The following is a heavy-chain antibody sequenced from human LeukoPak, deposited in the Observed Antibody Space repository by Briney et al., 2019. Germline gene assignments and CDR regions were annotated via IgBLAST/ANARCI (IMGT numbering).Heavy chain of an antibody. CDR1: GFTFDVYG. CDR2: INWNGGST. J-gene: IGHJ4*02. V-gene: IGHV3-20*04. Sequence: GGSLRLSCAASGFTFDVYGMSWVPRSPGKGREWVSGINWNGGSTGYADSVKSRFTISRDNAKDSLYLQMNRLRAEDTALYYCARDNLQAAAGPSFDYWGQGTLVTVSS. CDR3: ARDNLQAAAGPSFDY. D-gene: IGHD6-13*01.